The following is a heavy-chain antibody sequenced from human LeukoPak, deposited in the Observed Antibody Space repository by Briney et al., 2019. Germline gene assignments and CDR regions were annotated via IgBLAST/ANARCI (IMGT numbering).Heavy chain of an antibody. J-gene: IGHJ4*02. CDR3: AREGYSGSYPDY. D-gene: IGHD1-26*01. CDR2: ISSDGSKT. CDR1: GFDFKMYS. V-gene: IGHV3-30*07. Sequence: GGSLRLSCAASGFDFKMYSLHWVRQAPDTGLEWMAGISSDGSKTYHADSVQDRFTISRDNSKNTLYLQMNSLRAEDTAVYYCAREGYSGSYPDYWGQGTLVTVSS.